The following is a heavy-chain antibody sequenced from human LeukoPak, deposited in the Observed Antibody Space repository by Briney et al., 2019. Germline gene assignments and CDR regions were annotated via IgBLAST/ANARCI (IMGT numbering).Heavy chain of an antibody. CDR3: ASVVTRSKGYYFDY. Sequence: GGSLRLSCAASGFTFSNYGMHWVRQAPGKGLEWVAFVRSDGGIKYYADSVKGRFTISRDNSRTTVYLQMNSLRAEDTAVYYCASVVTRSKGYYFDYWGQGTLVTVSS. D-gene: IGHD4-23*01. J-gene: IGHJ4*02. CDR1: GFTFSNYG. CDR2: VRSDGGIK. V-gene: IGHV3-30*02.